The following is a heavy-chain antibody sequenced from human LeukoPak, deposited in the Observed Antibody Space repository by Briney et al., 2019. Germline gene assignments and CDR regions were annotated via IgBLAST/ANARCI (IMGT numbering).Heavy chain of an antibody. CDR3: ARSRHTAKRHYFDY. Sequence: AASVKVSCKASGYTFTGYYMHWVRQAPGQGLEWMGWINPNSGGTNYAQKFQGRVTMTRDTSISTAYMELSRLRSDDTAVYYCARSRHTAKRHYFDYWGQGTLVTVSS. D-gene: IGHD5-18*01. V-gene: IGHV1-2*02. CDR2: INPNSGGT. J-gene: IGHJ4*02. CDR1: GYTFTGYY.